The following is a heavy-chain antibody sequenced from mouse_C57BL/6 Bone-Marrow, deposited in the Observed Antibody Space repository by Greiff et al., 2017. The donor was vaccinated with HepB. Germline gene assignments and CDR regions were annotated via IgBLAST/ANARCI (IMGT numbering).Heavy chain of an antibody. CDR2: ISSGGSYT. D-gene: IGHD2-5*01. V-gene: IGHV5-6*02. CDR1: GFTFSSYG. CDR3: ARQGSNDY. Sequence: VMLVESGGDLVKPGGSLKLSCAASGFTFSSYGMSWVRQTPDKRLEWVATISSGGSYTYYPDSVKGRFTISRDNAKNTLYLQMSSLKSEDTAMYYCARQGSNDYWGQGTTLTVSS. J-gene: IGHJ2*01.